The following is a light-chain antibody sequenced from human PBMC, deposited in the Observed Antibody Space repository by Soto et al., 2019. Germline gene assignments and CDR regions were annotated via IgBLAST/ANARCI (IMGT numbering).Light chain of an antibody. CDR3: TSYTPTGALV. CDR1: NTDVGGYNY. V-gene: IGLV2-14*01. J-gene: IGLJ6*01. CDR2: EVR. Sequence: QSALTQPASVSGSPGQSITVSCTGTNTDVGGYNYVSWYQHRPGKAPRLMIYEVRNRLSGVSNRSSGSKSGNTASLTISGLQSEDEADYYCTSYTPTGALVFGSGTKLTVL.